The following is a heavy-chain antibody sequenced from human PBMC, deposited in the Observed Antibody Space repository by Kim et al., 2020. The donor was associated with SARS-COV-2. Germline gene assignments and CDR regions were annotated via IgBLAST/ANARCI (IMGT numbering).Heavy chain of an antibody. CDR2: IYYSGST. CDR1: GGSISSYY. V-gene: IGHV4-59*13. D-gene: IGHD3-22*01. Sequence: SETLSLTCTVSGGSISSYYWSWIRQPPGKGLEWIGYIYYSGSTNYNPSLKSRVTISVDTSKNQFSLKLSSVTAADTAVYYCASNPKYYYDSSGHPFDPWGQGTLVTVSS. J-gene: IGHJ5*02. CDR3: ASNPKYYYDSSGHPFDP.